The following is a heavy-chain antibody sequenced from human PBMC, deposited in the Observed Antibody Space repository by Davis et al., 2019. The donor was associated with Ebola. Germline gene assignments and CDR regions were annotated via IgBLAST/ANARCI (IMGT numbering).Heavy chain of an antibody. CDR1: GFTFSSYW. J-gene: IGHJ4*02. CDR2: IKQDGSEK. V-gene: IGHV3-7*01. D-gene: IGHD4-17*01. CDR3: ARDRDGDYEIDY. Sequence: PGGSLRLSCAASGFTFSSYWMSWVRQAPGKGLEWVANIKQDGSEKYYVDSVKGRFTISRDNAKNSLYLQMNSLRDEETAVYYCARDRDGDYEIDYWGQGTLVTVSS.